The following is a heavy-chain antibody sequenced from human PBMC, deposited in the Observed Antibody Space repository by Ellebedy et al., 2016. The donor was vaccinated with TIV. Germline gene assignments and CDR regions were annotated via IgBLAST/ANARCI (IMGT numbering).Heavy chain of an antibody. V-gene: IGHV3-30*04. Sequence: GGSLRLSCAASGFTFSHHAFYWVRQAPGKGLEWVTIISYDENNKFYLDSVEGRFSISRDDSKNTLYLQMNSLRPEDTAVYYCSREGLEAGMDLWGQGTTVTVSS. CDR2: ISYDENNK. CDR1: GFTFSHHA. CDR3: SREGLEAGMDL. J-gene: IGHJ6*02.